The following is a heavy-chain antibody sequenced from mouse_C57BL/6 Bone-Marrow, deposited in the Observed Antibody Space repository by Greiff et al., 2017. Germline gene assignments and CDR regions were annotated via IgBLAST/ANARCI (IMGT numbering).Heavy chain of an antibody. CDR3: ARDRGNYDYDGWFAY. D-gene: IGHD2-4*01. CDR1: GFTFSSYA. J-gene: IGHJ3*01. CDR2: LSDGGSYT. Sequence: EVKLMESGGGLVKPGGSLKLSCAASGFTFSSYAMSWVRQTPEQRLEWVATLSDGGSYTYYPDNVKGRFTISRDNAKNNLYLQMSHLKSEDTAMYYCARDRGNYDYDGWFAYWGQGTLVTVSA. V-gene: IGHV5-4*01.